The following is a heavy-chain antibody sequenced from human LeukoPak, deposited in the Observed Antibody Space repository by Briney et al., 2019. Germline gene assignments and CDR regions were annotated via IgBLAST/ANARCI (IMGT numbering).Heavy chain of an antibody. CDR3: ARDLRLKVLWFGELFYYYGMDV. V-gene: IGHV4-39*07. CDR2: IYYSGST. Sequence: PSETLSLTCTVSGGSICSSSYYWGWIRQPPGKGLEWVGSIYYSGSTYYNPSLKSRVTISVDTSKNQFSLKLSSVTAADTAVYYCARDLRLKVLWFGELFYYYGMDVWGQGTTVTVSS. D-gene: IGHD3-10*01. J-gene: IGHJ6*02. CDR1: GGSICSSSYY.